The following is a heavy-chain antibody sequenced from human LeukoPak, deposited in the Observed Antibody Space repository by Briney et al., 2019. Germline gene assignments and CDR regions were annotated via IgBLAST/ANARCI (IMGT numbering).Heavy chain of an antibody. V-gene: IGHV3-30*04. CDR2: IASDGSHT. Sequence: PGRSLRLSCAASGFTFSNYFMHWVRQAPGKGLEWVADIASDGSHTFYVESVKGRFTISRDSSKNTLYLQMNSLGAEDTAVYFCARERQDTVIHSGAFDIWGQGTMVTVSS. D-gene: IGHD2-21*02. J-gene: IGHJ3*02. CDR1: GFTFSNYF. CDR3: ARERQDTVIHSGAFDI.